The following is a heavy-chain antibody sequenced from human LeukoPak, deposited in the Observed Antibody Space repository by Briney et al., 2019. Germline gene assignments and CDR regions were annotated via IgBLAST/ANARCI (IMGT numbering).Heavy chain of an antibody. CDR1: GFTFSSYS. V-gene: IGHV3-48*01. Sequence: GGSLRLSCAASGFTFSSYSMNWVRQAPGKGLEWVSSISSSSSTIYYADSVKGRFTISRDNAKNSLYLQMNSLRAEDTAVYYCARAGANYYGSGSYYNDAFDIWGQGTMVTVSS. J-gene: IGHJ3*02. CDR2: ISSSSSTI. CDR3: ARAGANYYGSGSYYNDAFDI. D-gene: IGHD3-10*01.